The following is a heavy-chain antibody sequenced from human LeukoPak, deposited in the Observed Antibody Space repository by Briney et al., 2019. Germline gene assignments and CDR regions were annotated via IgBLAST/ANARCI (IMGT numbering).Heavy chain of an antibody. CDR2: ITSSGGST. J-gene: IGHJ4*02. V-gene: IGHV3-23*01. D-gene: IGHD6-19*01. CDR3: ARDRSGLS. CDR1: GFTFSSYA. Sequence: GGSLRLSCAASGFTFSSYAMTWVRQAPGKGLEWVSGITSSGGSTYYADSVKGRFTISRDNSKNTLYLQMNSLRAEDTAVYYCARDRSGLSWGQGTLVTVSS.